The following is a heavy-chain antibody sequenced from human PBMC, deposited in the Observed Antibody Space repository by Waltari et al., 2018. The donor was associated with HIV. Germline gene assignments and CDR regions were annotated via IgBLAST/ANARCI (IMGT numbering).Heavy chain of an antibody. CDR2: ALNTRRP. Sequence: QVQLQESGPGCVKPSEPLSPICNVPGGPIARPASFRGWARPSPALNLAWCGSALNTRRPDLFTGQFFAKSSLKSRVALSVDTSKNQVSLRLTSVTAADTGLYYCVRHAAEFRPDFGWILAGVFEPWGLGTQVIVS. V-gene: IGHV4-39*01. CDR3: VRHAAEFRPDFGWILAGVFEP. CDR1: GGPIARPASF. D-gene: IGHD6-19*01. J-gene: IGHJ1*01.